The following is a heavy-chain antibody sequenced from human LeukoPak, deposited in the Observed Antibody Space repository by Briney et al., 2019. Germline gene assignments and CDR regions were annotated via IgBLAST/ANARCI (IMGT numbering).Heavy chain of an antibody. V-gene: IGHV2-5*02. CDR3: AHRPLSSSLNY. Sequence: KVSAPTLSKPTQTLTLTCTFSGFLLSTTEMGVAWIRQLPGKALEWLALIYWDDDKLYSPSLESRLTITKDPSKNQVVLTMTNMDPVDTATYYCAHRPLSSSLNYWGQGSLVAVSS. J-gene: IGHJ4*02. CDR1: GFLLSTTEMG. D-gene: IGHD6-6*01. CDR2: IYWDDDK.